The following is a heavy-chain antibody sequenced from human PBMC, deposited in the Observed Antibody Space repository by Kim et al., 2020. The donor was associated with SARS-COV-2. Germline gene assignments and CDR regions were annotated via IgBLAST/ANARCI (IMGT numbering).Heavy chain of an antibody. D-gene: IGHD3-22*01. CDR2: ISWNSGSI. J-gene: IGHJ5*02. CDR1: GFTFGDYA. V-gene: IGHV3-9*01. CDR3: AIRWGSSGYHFDP. Sequence: GGSLRLSCAASGFTFGDYAMHWVRQAPGKGLEWVSGISWNSGSIGYADSVKGRFTISRDNAKNSLYLQMNSLRAEDTALYYCAIRWGSSGYHFDPWGQGTLVTVSS.